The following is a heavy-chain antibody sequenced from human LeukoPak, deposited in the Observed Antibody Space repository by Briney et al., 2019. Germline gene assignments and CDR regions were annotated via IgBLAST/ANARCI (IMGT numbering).Heavy chain of an antibody. CDR3: ARDTTVADWDYYYYGMDV. Sequence: PGGSLRLSCAASRFTFSSYSMNWVRQAPGKGLEWVSPISSSSSYIYYADSVKGRFTISRDNAKNSVYLQMNSLRAEDTAVHYCARDTTVADWDYYYYGMDVWGQGTTVTVSS. J-gene: IGHJ6*02. D-gene: IGHD4-23*01. CDR1: RFTFSSYS. CDR2: ISSSSSYI. V-gene: IGHV3-21*01.